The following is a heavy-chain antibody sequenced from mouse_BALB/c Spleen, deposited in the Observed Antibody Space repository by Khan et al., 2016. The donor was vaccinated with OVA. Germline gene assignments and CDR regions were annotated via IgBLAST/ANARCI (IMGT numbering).Heavy chain of an antibody. V-gene: IGHV3-2*02. CDR3: ARSIMAN. Sequence: EVQLQESGPGLVKPSQSLSLTCTVTGYSITSDYAWNWIRQFPGNKLGWMGYISYSGSTSYNPSLKSRISITRDTSKNQFFLQLNSVTTEDTATYYWARSIMANWGQGTTLTVSS. J-gene: IGHJ2*01. CDR2: ISYSGST. CDR1: GYSITSDYA.